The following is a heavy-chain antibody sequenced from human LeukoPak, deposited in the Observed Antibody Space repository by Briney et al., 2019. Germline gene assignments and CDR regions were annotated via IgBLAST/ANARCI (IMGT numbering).Heavy chain of an antibody. J-gene: IGHJ4*02. Sequence: SETLALTRAVYGGSFSGYYWSWIRQPPGKGLEWIGEINHSGSTNYNPSLKSRVTISVDTSKNQFSLKLSSVTAADTAVYYCARPRGRRFGELCPFDYWGQGTLVTVSS. CDR3: ARPRGRRFGELCPFDY. D-gene: IGHD3-10*01. CDR2: INHSGST. CDR1: GGSFSGYY. V-gene: IGHV4-34*01.